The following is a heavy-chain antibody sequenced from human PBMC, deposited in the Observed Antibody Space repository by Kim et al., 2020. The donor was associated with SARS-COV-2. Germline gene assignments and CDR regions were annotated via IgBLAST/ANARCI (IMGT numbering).Heavy chain of an antibody. CDR1: GGSISSSSYY. J-gene: IGHJ4*02. CDR3: ARHGTLWELGY. CDR2: IYYSGST. V-gene: IGHV4-39*01. D-gene: IGHD1-26*01. Sequence: SETLSLTCTVSGGSISSSSYYWGWIRQPPGKGLEWIGSIYYSGSTYYNPSLKSRVTTSVDTSKNQFSLKLSSVTAADTAVYYCARHGTLWELGYWGQGTLVTVSS.